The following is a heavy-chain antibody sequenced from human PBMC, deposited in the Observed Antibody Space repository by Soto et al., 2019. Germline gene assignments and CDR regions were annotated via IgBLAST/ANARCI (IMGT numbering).Heavy chain of an antibody. J-gene: IGHJ4*02. D-gene: IGHD2-8*01. Sequence: QAQLVQSGAEVRKPGASVKVSCQASGYTFTTYAIHWVRQAPGQRLEWMGWINSGNGDTKYSQKFQDRVTFTRDTSASTAYMELSSLRSEDTAVYYCARRAVGTNFPLFGYWGQGTLITVSS. CDR3: ARRAVGTNFPLFGY. CDR1: GYTFTTYA. V-gene: IGHV1-3*01. CDR2: INSGNGDT.